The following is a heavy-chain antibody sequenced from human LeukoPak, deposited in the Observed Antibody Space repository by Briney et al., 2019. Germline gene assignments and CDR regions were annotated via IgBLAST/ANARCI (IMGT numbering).Heavy chain of an antibody. J-gene: IGHJ4*02. CDR1: GGSFSGYY. Sequence: SETLSLTCAVYGGSFSGYYWSWIRQPPGKGLEWIGEINHSGSTNYNPSLKSRVTISVDTSKNQFSLKLSSVTAADTAVYYCARARLDTAMDCYFDYWGQGTLVTVSS. CDR3: ARARLDTAMDCYFDY. V-gene: IGHV4-34*01. CDR2: INHSGST. D-gene: IGHD5-18*01.